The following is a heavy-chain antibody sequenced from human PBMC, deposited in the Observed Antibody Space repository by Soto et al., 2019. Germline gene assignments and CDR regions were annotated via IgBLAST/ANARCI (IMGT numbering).Heavy chain of an antibody. J-gene: IGHJ6*02. D-gene: IGHD2-21*01. CDR2: IFHSGTT. CDR3: ARIPFFYYAMDV. V-gene: IGHV4-4*02. CDR1: GGSITNDNW. Sequence: SETLSLTCVVSGGSITNDNWWGWVRQPPGRGLEWIGEIFHSGTTNYNPSLKSRVTISMDKSRNHLSLRLISVAAADTAVYYCARIPFFYYAMDVWGQGTTVT.